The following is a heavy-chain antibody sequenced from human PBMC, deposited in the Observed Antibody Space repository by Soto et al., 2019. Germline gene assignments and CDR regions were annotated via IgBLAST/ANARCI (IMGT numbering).Heavy chain of an antibody. CDR2: IYYSGNT. CDR3: ARLLGSHEHMYHYGSGNYYSAFEI. D-gene: IGHD3-10*01. V-gene: IGHV4-59*08. Sequence: SETLSLTCTVSGGSISTYYWSWIRQPPGKKLKWIGYIYYSGNTNYNPSIKSRVTISVDTSKNQFSLKLSSVTAADTAVYYCARLLGSHEHMYHYGSGNYYSAFEIWGQGTMVTIS. J-gene: IGHJ3*02. CDR1: GGSISTYY.